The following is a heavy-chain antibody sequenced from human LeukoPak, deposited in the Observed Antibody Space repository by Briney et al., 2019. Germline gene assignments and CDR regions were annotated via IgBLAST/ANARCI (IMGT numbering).Heavy chain of an antibody. V-gene: IGHV4-39*07. CDR2: IYKTGST. D-gene: IGHD2-2*01. CDR3: ARARRTSCYVI. Sequence: TSSETLSLTCTVSGGSISSTTYYWAWIRQPPGKGLEWIGSIYKTGSTNYSPSLKSRVTISVDTSKNQFSLKLSSVTAADTAVYYCARARRTSCYVIWGQGTLVTVSS. CDR1: GGSISSTTYY. J-gene: IGHJ4*02.